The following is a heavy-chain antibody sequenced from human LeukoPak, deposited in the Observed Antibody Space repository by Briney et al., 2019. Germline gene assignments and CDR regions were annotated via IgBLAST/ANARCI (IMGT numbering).Heavy chain of an antibody. Sequence: SETLSLTCAVYGGSFSGYYWSWIPQPPGKGLEWIGEINHSGSTNYNPSLKRLVTISVDTSKNQFSLKLSSVTAADTAVYYCARRKRSGCSSTSCLLNWFDPWGQGTLVTVSS. D-gene: IGHD2-2*01. CDR2: INHSGST. J-gene: IGHJ5*02. V-gene: IGHV4-34*01. CDR3: ARRKRSGCSSTSCLLNWFDP. CDR1: GGSFSGYY.